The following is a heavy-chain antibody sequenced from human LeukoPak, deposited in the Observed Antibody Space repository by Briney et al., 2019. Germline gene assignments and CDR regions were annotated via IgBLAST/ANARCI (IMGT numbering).Heavy chain of an antibody. CDR2: IKQDGSEK. V-gene: IGHV3-7*01. D-gene: IGHD3-22*01. CDR3: VIYYYDSSGYYYFDY. Sequence: GGSLRLSCAASGFTFSSYWMSWVRQAPGKGLEWVANIKQDGSEKYYVDSVKGRFTISRDNAKNSLYLQMNSLGAEDTAVYYCVIYYYDSSGYYYFDYWGQGTLVTVSS. CDR1: GFTFSSYW. J-gene: IGHJ4*02.